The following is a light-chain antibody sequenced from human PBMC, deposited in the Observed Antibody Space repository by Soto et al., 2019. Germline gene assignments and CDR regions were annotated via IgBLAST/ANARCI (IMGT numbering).Light chain of an antibody. CDR1: QSVSSSH. Sequence: EIVLTQSPGTLSLSPGERATLSCRTSQSVSSSHLVGYQQKPGQPPRLLIYGASSRATDISDRFSGSGSGTDFTLTISRLEPEDFAVYYCQQCCISPPTFGQGTKVEIK. J-gene: IGKJ1*01. CDR3: QQCCISPPT. CDR2: GAS. V-gene: IGKV3-20*01.